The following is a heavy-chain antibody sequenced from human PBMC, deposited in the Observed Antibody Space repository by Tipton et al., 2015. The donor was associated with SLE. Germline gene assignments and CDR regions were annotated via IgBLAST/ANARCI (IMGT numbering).Heavy chain of an antibody. CDR1: GGSFSGYY. Sequence: LRLSCAVYGGSFSGYYWSWIRQPPGKGLEWIGYIYYSGSTNYNPSLKSRVTISVDTSKNQFSLKLSSVTAADTAVYYCARVGAAAAIDYWGQGTLVTVSS. D-gene: IGHD2-2*02. CDR2: IYYSGST. V-gene: IGHV4-59*01. J-gene: IGHJ4*02. CDR3: ARVGAAAAIDY.